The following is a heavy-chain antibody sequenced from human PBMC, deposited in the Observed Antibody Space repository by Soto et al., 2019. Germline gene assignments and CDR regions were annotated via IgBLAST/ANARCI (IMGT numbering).Heavy chain of an antibody. V-gene: IGHV5-51*01. CDR3: ASAYCSSTSCYTWFDY. J-gene: IGHJ4*02. D-gene: IGHD2-2*02. CDR1: GYSFTSYW. CDR2: IYPGDSDT. Sequence: EVQLVQSGAEVKKPGESLKISCKGSGYSFTSYWIGWVRQMPGKGLEWMGIIYPGDSDTRYSPSFQGQVTISADKSISTAYLQWSSLKASDTAMYYCASAYCSSTSCYTWFDYWGQGTLVTVSS.